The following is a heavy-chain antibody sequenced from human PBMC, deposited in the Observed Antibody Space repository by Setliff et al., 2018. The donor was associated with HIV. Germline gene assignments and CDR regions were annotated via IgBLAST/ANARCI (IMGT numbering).Heavy chain of an antibody. J-gene: IGHJ2*01. Sequence: GGSLRLSCAASVFTFNNYGMNWVRQAPGKGLEWVAFIRYDGSQKYYVDSVKGRFTISRDNSKNTLYLQMNSLRVEDTAVYYCAKDRTSYGDYVLGPSFDLWGRGTLVTVSS. D-gene: IGHD4-17*01. CDR1: VFTFNNYG. V-gene: IGHV3-30*02. CDR2: IRYDGSQK. CDR3: AKDRTSYGDYVLGPSFDL.